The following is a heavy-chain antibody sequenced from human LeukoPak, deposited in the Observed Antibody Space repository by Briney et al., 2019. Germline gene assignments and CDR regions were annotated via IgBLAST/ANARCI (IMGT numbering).Heavy chain of an antibody. Sequence: SETLSLTCTVFGGSISSYYWSWIRQPPGKGLEWIGYIYTSGSTNYNPSLKSRVTISVDTSKNQFSLKLSSVTAADTAVYYCARLNDFWSGYLNWFDPWGQGTLVTVSS. CDR3: ARLNDFWSGYLNWFDP. D-gene: IGHD3-3*01. V-gene: IGHV4-4*09. J-gene: IGHJ5*02. CDR1: GGSISSYY. CDR2: IYTSGST.